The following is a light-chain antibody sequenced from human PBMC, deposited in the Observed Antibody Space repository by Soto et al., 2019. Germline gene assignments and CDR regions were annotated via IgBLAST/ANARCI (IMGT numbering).Light chain of an antibody. CDR2: DVS. V-gene: IGLV2-14*01. Sequence: QSALTQPASVSGSPGQSITISCTGTSSDVGGYNYVSWYQQHPGKAPKLMTYDVSNRPSGVSNRFSGSKSGNTASLTISGPQAEEEADYYCSSYTSSSTHGVSGGGTKVTVL. CDR3: SSYTSSSTHGV. J-gene: IGLJ2*01. CDR1: SSDVGGYNY.